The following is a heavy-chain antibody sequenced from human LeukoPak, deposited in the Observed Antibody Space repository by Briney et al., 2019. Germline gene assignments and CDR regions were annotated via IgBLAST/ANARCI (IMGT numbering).Heavy chain of an antibody. V-gene: IGHV5-51*01. CDR1: GYSFTKYW. J-gene: IGHJ4*02. CDR2: IDPSDSET. CDR3: ARRLYCSGGSCSGGPGGVFDY. D-gene: IGHD2-15*01. Sequence: GESLKISCKGSGYSFTKYWIGWVRQMPGKGLEWMGNIDPSDSETRHSPSFQGQVTISVDKSISTAYLQWSSLKASDTAMYYCARRLYCSGGSCSGGPGGVFDYWGQGTLVTVSS.